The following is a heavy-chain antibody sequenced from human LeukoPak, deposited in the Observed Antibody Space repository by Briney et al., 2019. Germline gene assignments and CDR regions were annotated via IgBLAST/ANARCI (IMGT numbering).Heavy chain of an antibody. D-gene: IGHD3-10*01. CDR1: GASISDYF. V-gene: IGHV4-59*13. CDR3: ARSQNYYGSGDY. Sequence: SETLSLTCTVSGASISDYFWSWIRQSPGKGLEWIGYIYYKGDTNYNPSLTSRVTISMNTSKNQFSLKLKSVTSADTAVYYCARSQNYYGSGDYWSQGTLVTVSS. J-gene: IGHJ4*02. CDR2: IYYKGDT.